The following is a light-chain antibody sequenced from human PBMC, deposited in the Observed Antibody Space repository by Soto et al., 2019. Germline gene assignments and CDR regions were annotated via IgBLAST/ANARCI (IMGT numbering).Light chain of an antibody. CDR3: QQFASSPRT. Sequence: EIVLTQSPGTMSLSPGESATLFCRASQSVATSQLAWYQQKPGQAPRLLIGASSRATGVPDRFIASGSGTDFTLTISRLEPEDFAVYYCQQFASSPRTFGRGTKVDIK. V-gene: IGKV3-20*01. CDR2: GAS. J-gene: IGKJ1*01. CDR1: QSVATSQ.